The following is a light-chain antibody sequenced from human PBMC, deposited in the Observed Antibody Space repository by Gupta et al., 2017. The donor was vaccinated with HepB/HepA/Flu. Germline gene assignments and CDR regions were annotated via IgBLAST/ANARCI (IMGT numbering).Light chain of an antibody. Sequence: EIVLMQPPATLSLSPGERATPSCRASESVTSKYLAWYQQNPGQAPSLFIYGASSRATGLPGRFSGSGGGADFTLIISRLEHEDVAVYYCQQYRCPPCTFGGGTKVEIK. CDR3: QQYRCPPCT. CDR2: GAS. V-gene: IGKV3-20*01. CDR1: ESVTSKY. J-gene: IGKJ4*01.